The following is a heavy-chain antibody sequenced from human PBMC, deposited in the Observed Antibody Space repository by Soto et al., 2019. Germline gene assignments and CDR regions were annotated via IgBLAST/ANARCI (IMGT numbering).Heavy chain of an antibody. J-gene: IGHJ6*02. CDR2: MNAKSGDT. V-gene: IGHV1-8*01. D-gene: IGHD3-16*01. CDR3: ARGNPFNYAGFDV. CDR1: GYTFSDFD. Sequence: ASVKVSCKASGYTFSDFDINWLRQSSGQGPEWMGWMNAKSGDTLSAQRLQGKFNMTWDTSLSTAYMEVGSLTSDDAAIYYCARGNPFNYAGFDVWGQGTTVTVSS.